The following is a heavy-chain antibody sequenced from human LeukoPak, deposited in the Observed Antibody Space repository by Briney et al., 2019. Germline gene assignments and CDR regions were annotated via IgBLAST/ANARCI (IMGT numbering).Heavy chain of an antibody. D-gene: IGHD3-22*01. V-gene: IGHV3-30-3*01. J-gene: IGHJ4*02. CDR1: GFTFSRYT. Sequence: GRSLRLSCAASGFTFSRYTMHWVRRAPRKGLEWVAVISYDGSNKYYADSVKGRFTISRDNSKNTLYLQMNSLRAEDTAVYYCACEENSSGYSFDYWGQGTLVTVSS. CDR2: ISYDGSNK. CDR3: ACEENSSGYSFDY.